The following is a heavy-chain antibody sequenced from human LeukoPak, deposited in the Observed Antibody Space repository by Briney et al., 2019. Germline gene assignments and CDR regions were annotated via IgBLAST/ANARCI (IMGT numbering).Heavy chain of an antibody. D-gene: IGHD2-2*02. CDR3: ARAVAILNYYYMDV. J-gene: IGHJ6*03. CDR1: GGSFSGYY. V-gene: IGHV4-34*01. CDR2: INHSGST. Sequence: TSETLSLTCAVYGGSFSGYYWSWIRQPPGKGLEWIGEINHSGSTNYNPSLKSRVTISVDTSKNQFSLKLSSVTAADTAVYYCARAVAILNYYYMDVWGKGTTVTVSS.